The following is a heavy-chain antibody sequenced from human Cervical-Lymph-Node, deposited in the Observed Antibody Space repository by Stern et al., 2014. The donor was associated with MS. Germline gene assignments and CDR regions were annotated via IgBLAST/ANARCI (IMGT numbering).Heavy chain of an antibody. CDR1: GGSISRGDYF. CDR3: ARDGVVRGVTYNWFDP. V-gene: IGHV4-31*03. J-gene: IGHJ5*02. D-gene: IGHD3-10*01. Sequence: QVQLQESGPGLVKPSQTLSLTCTVSGGSISRGDYFWSWIRQFPGKGLEWIGYISPRGSTYYHPALKSRLTISMDTSKSQFSLKLTSVTAADTAVYYCARDGVVRGVTYNWFDPWGQGTLVTVSS. CDR2: ISPRGST.